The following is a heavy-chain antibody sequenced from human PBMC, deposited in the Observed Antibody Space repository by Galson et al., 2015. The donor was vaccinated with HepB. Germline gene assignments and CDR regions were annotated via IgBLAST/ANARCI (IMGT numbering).Heavy chain of an antibody. J-gene: IGHJ6*02. CDR1: GGTFSSYA. CDR2: IIPIFGTA. V-gene: IGHV1-69*06. D-gene: IGHD6-19*01. Sequence: SVKVSCKASGGTFSSYAISWVRQAPGQGLEWMGGIIPIFGTANYAQKFQGRVTITADKSTSTAYMELSSLRSEDTAVYYCAIRVAVAGFRYYYGMDVWGQGTTVTVSS. CDR3: AIRVAVAGFRYYYGMDV.